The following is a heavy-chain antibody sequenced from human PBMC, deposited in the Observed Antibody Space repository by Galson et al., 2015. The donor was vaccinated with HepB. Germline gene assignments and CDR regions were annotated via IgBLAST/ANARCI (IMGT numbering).Heavy chain of an antibody. D-gene: IGHD3-9*01. CDR1: GGSVSSGSYY. V-gene: IGHV4-61*01. CDR3: ARGKGDFDWLSNYYYYYGMDV. Sequence: TLSLTCTVSGGSVSSGSYYWSWIRQPPGKGLEWIGYIHYSGSTNYNPSLKSRVTISVDTSKNQFSLKLSSVTAADTAVYYCARGKGDFDWLSNYYYYYGMDVWGQGTTVTVSS. J-gene: IGHJ6*02. CDR2: IHYSGST.